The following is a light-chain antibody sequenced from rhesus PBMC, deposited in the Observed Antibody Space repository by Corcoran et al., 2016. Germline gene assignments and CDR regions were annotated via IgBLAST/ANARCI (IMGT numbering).Light chain of an antibody. V-gene: IGKV1-28*02. J-gene: IGKJ4*01. CDR1: QGISSY. CDR3: QQDHTYPLT. CDR2: AAS. Sequence: DIQMTQSPSSLSASVGDTVTITCRASQGISSYLNWFQQKPGKAPKLLIYAASSLESGVPSRFSGSGSGTDFTLTIRSLQPEDFAIYYCQQDHTYPLTFGCGTPVEVK.